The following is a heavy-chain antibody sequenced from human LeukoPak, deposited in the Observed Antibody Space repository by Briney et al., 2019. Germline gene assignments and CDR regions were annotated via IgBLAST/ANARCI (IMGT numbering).Heavy chain of an antibody. J-gene: IGHJ4*02. D-gene: IGHD3-3*01. Sequence: PSQTLSLTCTVSGGSISSGSYYWSWIRQPAGKGLEWIGRIYTSGSTNYNPSLKSRVTISVDTSKNQFSLKLSSVTAADTAVYYCAREGDYDFWSGYFDYWGQGTLVTVSS. CDR3: AREGDYDFWSGYFDY. CDR1: GGSISSGSYY. CDR2: IYTSGST. V-gene: IGHV4-61*02.